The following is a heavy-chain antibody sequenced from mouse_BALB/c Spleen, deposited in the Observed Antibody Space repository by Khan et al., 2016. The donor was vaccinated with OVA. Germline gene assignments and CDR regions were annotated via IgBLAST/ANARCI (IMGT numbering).Heavy chain of an antibody. V-gene: IGHV1-20*02. D-gene: IGHD2-12*01. J-gene: IGHJ2*01. CDR1: GYSFTGYF. CDR3: ARTYCSDFDY. CDR2: INPHIGET. Sequence: VRLQQSGPELVKPGASVKISCKASGYSFTGYFMNWVMQSHGKSLEWIGRINPHIGETFYNQKFRDKATLTVDESSSTAHMELRSLASEDSAVYYCARTYCSDFDYWGQGTTLTVSS.